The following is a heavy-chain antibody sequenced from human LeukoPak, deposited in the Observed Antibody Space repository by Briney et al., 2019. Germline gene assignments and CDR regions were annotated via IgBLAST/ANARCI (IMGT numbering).Heavy chain of an antibody. CDR3: ARYNSSWAGEEL. Sequence: ASVKVSCKTSGFIFTSYDIYWVRQAPGQGLEWMGWMNPDSGNTAYAQKFQGRVSMTRDTSISTAFMVLSSLTSDDTAVYYCARYNSSWAGEELWGQGTLVTVSS. J-gene: IGHJ4*02. D-gene: IGHD6-13*01. CDR2: MNPDSGNT. V-gene: IGHV1-8*01. CDR1: GFIFTSYD.